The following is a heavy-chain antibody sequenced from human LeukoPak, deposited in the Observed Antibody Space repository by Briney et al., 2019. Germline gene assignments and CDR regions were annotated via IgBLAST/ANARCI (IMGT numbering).Heavy chain of an antibody. Sequence: GGSLRLSCAASGFTFSSYAMSWVRQAPGKGLEWVSAISGSGGSTYSADSVKVRFTISRDNSKNTLYLQMNSLRAEDTAVYYCAKHPHIVVVPAPFFYWGQGTLVTVSA. CDR3: AKHPHIVVVPAPFFY. CDR1: GFTFSSYA. J-gene: IGHJ4*02. V-gene: IGHV3-23*01. D-gene: IGHD2-2*01. CDR2: ISGSGGST.